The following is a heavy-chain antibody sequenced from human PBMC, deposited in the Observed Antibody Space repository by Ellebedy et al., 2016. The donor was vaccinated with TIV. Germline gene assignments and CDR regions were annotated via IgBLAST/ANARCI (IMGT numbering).Heavy chain of an antibody. V-gene: IGHV3-66*01. D-gene: IGHD1-26*01. J-gene: IGHJ3*01. CDR3: ASRWELLLHFGAFDV. Sequence: GGSLRLSCAASGFNVRNNFVTWVRQAPGKGLEWVSTLYSGDGTFYADSVKGRFTISRDNSKNTVYLQMNNLRVEDTAVYFCASRWELLLHFGAFDVWGQGTVVTVSS. CDR2: LYSGDGT. CDR1: GFNVRNNF.